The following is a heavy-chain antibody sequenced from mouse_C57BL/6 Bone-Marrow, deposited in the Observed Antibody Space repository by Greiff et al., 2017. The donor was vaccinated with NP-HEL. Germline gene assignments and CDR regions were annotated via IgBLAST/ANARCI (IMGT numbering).Heavy chain of an antibody. CDR3: TTGRTGSLDY. Sequence: VHVKQSGAELVRPGASVKLSCTASGFNIKDYYMHWVKQRPEQGLEWIGRIDPEDGDTEYAPKFQGKATMTADTSSNTAYLQLSSLTSEDTAVYYCTTGRTGSLDYWGQGTTLTVSS. J-gene: IGHJ2*01. V-gene: IGHV14-1*01. CDR1: GFNIKDYY. CDR2: IDPEDGDT.